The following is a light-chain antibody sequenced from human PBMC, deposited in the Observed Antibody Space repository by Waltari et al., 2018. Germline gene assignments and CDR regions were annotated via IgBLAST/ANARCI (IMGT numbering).Light chain of an antibody. CDR1: SSDVGAYTY. Sequence: QSALTQPPSASGSPGQSVTISCTGTSSDVGAYTYVSWFQQHPDKAPKVIIYDVNKRPSGVPDRFSGSKSGNTASLTVSGLQAEDEADYYCISYAGSATWVFGGGTKLSIL. J-gene: IGLJ3*02. V-gene: IGLV2-8*01. CDR2: DVN. CDR3: ISYAGSATWV.